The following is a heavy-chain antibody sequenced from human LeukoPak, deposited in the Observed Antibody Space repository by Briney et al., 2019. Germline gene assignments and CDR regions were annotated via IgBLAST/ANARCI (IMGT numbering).Heavy chain of an antibody. V-gene: IGHV3-53*01. Sequence: GGSLRLSCATSGFTVSSNYMSWVRQAPGKGLEWVSVIYSGGSTYYADSVKGRFTISRDNAKNSLYLQVNSLRAEDTAVYYCARGVRFLEWPLFDYWGQGTLVTVSS. CDR3: ARGVRFLEWPLFDY. D-gene: IGHD3-3*01. J-gene: IGHJ4*02. CDR2: IYSGGST. CDR1: GFTVSSNY.